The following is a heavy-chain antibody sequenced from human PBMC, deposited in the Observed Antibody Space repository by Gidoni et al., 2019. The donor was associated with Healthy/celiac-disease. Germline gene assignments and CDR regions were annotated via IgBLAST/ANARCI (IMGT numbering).Heavy chain of an antibody. J-gene: IGHJ2*01. CDR3: ASNYGDRYWYFDL. CDR2: IYHSGST. CDR1: GYSISSGYY. Sequence: QVQLQESGPGLVKPSETLSLTCAVSGYSISSGYYWGWIRQPPGKGLEWIGSIYHSGSTYYNPSLKSRVTISVDTSKNQFSLKLSSVTAADTAVYYCASNYGDRYWYFDLWGRGTLVTVSS. V-gene: IGHV4-38-2*01. D-gene: IGHD4-17*01.